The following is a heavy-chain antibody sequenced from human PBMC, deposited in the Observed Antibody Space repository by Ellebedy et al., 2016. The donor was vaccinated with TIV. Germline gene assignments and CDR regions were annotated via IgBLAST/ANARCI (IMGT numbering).Heavy chain of an antibody. CDR3: ARGSLPRADGYFDP. J-gene: IGHJ5*02. D-gene: IGHD1-1*01. CDR2: IKEDGSEK. Sequence: GESLKISCAASGFTFSSHWMSWVRQAPGKGLEWVANIKEDGSEKYYVDSVRGRFTISRDSAKNSVYLQMSSLRAEDTAVYYCARGSLPRADGYFDPWGQGTLVTVSS. V-gene: IGHV3-7*01. CDR1: GFTFSSHW.